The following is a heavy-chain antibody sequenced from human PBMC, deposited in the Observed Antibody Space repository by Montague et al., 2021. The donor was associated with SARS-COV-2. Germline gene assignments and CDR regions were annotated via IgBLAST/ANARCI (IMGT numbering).Heavy chain of an antibody. CDR1: GDSVSSNSAA. Sequence: CAISGDSVSSNSAAWNWIRRSPSRGLEWLGRTYYRSRWFNDYAVSIRSRITINPDTSKNQFSLQLNSVTPEDTAVYYCARATEWRGYYYYYMDVWGKGTTVTVSS. V-gene: IGHV6-1*01. J-gene: IGHJ6*03. CDR2: TYYRSRWFN. CDR3: ARATEWRGYYYYYMDV. D-gene: IGHD3-3*01.